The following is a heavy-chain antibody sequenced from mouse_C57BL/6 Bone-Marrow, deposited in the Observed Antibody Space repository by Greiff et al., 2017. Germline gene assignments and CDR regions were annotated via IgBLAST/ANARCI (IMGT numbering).Heavy chain of an antibody. Sequence: QVLLQQSGAELVKPGASVTVSCKASGYTFTSYWMHWVKPRPGQGLAWIGRIHPSDSDTNYNQKFKGKATLTVDKSSSPAYMQLSSLTSEDSAVYYCAISRLLWFLFDYWGQGTTLTVSS. CDR1: GYTFTSYW. D-gene: IGHD2-2*01. CDR2: IHPSDSDT. CDR3: AISRLLWFLFDY. V-gene: IGHV1-74*01. J-gene: IGHJ2*01.